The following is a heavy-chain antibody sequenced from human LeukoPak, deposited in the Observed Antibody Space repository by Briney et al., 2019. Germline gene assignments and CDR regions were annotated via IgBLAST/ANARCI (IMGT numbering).Heavy chain of an antibody. CDR2: NNSDGSST. J-gene: IGHJ6*02. CDR1: GFTFSSYW. V-gene: IGHV3-74*01. D-gene: IGHD2-15*01. Sequence: GGSLRLSCAASGFTFSSYWMHWVRQAPGKGLVWVSRNNSDGSSTRYADAVKGRFTISRDNAKNTLYLQMNSLRAEDTAVYYCARELADAYYYYGMDVWGQGTTVTVSS. CDR3: ARELADAYYYYGMDV.